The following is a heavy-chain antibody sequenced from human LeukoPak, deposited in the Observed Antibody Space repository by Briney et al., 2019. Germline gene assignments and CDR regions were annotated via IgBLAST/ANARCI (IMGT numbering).Heavy chain of an antibody. CDR3: XXXXXXXVVITTPFDY. CDR1: GFTFDDYA. J-gene: IGHJ4*02. CDR2: ICWNSGSI. D-gene: IGHD3-22*01. Sequence: GGSLRLSCAASGFTFDDYAMHWGRQAPGKGLEWVSDICWNSGSIGYADSVKGRFTISRDNSKNTLYLHMNSLRAEDTSVYYXXXXXXXXVVITTPFDYWGQGTLVTVSS. V-gene: IGHV3-9*01.